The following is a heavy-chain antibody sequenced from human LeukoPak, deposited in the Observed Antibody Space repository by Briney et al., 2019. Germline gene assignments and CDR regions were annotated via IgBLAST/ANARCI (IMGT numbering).Heavy chain of an antibody. V-gene: IGHV3-20*04. J-gene: IGHJ4*02. D-gene: IGHD3-10*01. CDR3: ASDLFGVLNDY. Sequence: GGSLRLPCAASGFTFDDYGMSWVRQAPGKGLEWVSGINWNGGSTGYADSVKGRFTISRDNAKNSLYLQMNSLRAEDTALYYCASDLFGVLNDYWGQGTLVTVSS. CDR1: GFTFDDYG. CDR2: INWNGGST.